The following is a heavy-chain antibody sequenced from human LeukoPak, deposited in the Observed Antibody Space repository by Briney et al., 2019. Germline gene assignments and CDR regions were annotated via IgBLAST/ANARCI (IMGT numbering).Heavy chain of an antibody. D-gene: IGHD3-9*01. CDR3: ARDSPAITICGAFDI. V-gene: IGHV4-39*07. J-gene: IGHJ3*02. CDR2: IYYSGST. Sequence: PSETLSLTCTVSGGSISSSSYYWGWIRQPPGKGLEWIGSIYYSGSTYYNPSLKSRVTISVDTSKNQFSLKLSSVTAADTAVYYCARDSPAITICGAFDIWGQGTMVTVSS. CDR1: GGSISSSSYY.